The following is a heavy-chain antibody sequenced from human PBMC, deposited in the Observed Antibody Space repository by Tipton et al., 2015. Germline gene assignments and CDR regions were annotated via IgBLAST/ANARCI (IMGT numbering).Heavy chain of an antibody. CDR2: IYSSGST. V-gene: IGHV4-59*05. J-gene: IGHJ4*02. Sequence: LRLSCAASGFTVSSNYMSWVRQAPGKGLEWIGTIYSSGSTSYNPSLKSRLTISLDTSETQFNLNLSSVTAADTAVYYCASSNYYDTCWYWGQGTLVTVSS. D-gene: IGHD3-22*01. CDR1: GFTVSSNY. CDR3: ASSNYYDTCWY.